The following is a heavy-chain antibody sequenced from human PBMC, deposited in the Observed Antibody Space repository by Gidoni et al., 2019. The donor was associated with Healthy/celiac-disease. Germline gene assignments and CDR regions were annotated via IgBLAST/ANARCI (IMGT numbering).Heavy chain of an antibody. D-gene: IGHD3-16*02. J-gene: IGHJ5*02. CDR1: GGSFSGYY. V-gene: IGHV4-34*01. Sequence: QVQLQQWGAGLLKPSETLSLTCAVYGGSFSGYYWSWIRQPPGKGLEWIGEINHSGSTNYNPSLKRRVTISVDTSKNQFSLKLSSVTAADTAVYYCAVRNDDYVWGSYRLNWFDPWGQGTLVTVSS. CDR2: INHSGST. CDR3: AVRNDDYVWGSYRLNWFDP.